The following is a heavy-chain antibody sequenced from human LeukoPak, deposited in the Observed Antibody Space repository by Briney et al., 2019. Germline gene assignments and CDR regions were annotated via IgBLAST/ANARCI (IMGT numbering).Heavy chain of an antibody. CDR1: GYTFTDYY. CDR2: INPDNGGT. J-gene: IGHJ4*02. CDR3: ARDLGRDITIFGVVIPNFDY. V-gene: IGHV1-2*02. D-gene: IGHD3-3*01. Sequence: ASVKVSCRASGYTFTDYYIHWVRQAPGQGLEWMGWINPDNGGTNYAQKFQGRVTMTRDTSIRTVYMELSSLRAEDTAVYYCARDLGRDITIFGVVIPNFDYWGQGTLVTVSS.